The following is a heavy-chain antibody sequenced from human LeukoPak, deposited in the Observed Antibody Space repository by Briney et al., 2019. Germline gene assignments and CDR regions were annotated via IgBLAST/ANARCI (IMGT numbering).Heavy chain of an antibody. CDR2: ISWNSGSI. Sequence: PGGSLRLSCAASGFTFDDYAMHWVRQAPGKGLEWVSGISWNSGSIGYADSVKGRFTISRDNAKNSLYLQMNSLRAEDTALYYCAKEYSSGWAIDYWGQGTLVTVSS. D-gene: IGHD6-19*01. CDR3: AKEYSSGWAIDY. V-gene: IGHV3-9*01. J-gene: IGHJ4*02. CDR1: GFTFDDYA.